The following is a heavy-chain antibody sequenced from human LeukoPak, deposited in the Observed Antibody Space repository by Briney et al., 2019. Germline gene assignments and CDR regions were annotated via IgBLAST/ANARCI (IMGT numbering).Heavy chain of an antibody. CDR2: IDPNSGDT. D-gene: IGHD3-22*01. CDR3: ARSGSTGYSLDY. J-gene: IGHJ4*02. Sequence: ASLKVSCKASGYSFTGYFIHWVRQAPGQGLEWMGCIDPNSGDTKYALKFQGRVSMPSDTSTRTAYMELSRLRSDDAAVYFCARSGSTGYSLDYWGQGTLVTVSS. V-gene: IGHV1-2*02. CDR1: GYSFTGYF.